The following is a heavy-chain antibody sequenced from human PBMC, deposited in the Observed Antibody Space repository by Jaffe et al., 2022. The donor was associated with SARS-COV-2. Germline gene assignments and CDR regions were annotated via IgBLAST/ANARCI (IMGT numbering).Heavy chain of an antibody. Sequence: QVQLVQSGAEVKKPGSSVKVSCKASGGTFSSYTISWVRQAPGQGLEWMGRIIPILGIANYAQKFQGRVTITADKSTSTAYMELSSLRSEDTAVYYCARGPMITFGGVIVNGGMDVWGQGTTVTVSS. V-gene: IGHV1-69*02. CDR1: GGTFSSYT. CDR3: ARGPMITFGGVIVNGGMDV. D-gene: IGHD3-16*02. J-gene: IGHJ6*02. CDR2: IIPILGIA.